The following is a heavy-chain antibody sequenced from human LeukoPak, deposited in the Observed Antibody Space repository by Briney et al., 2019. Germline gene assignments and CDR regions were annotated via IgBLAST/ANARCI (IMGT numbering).Heavy chain of an antibody. CDR2: IWYDGSNK. CDR1: GFTFSSYG. CDR3: ARDRGELQPLYYFDY. V-gene: IGHV3-33*01. J-gene: IGHJ4*02. D-gene: IGHD1-26*01. Sequence: GGSLRLSCAASGFTFSSYGMHWVRQAPGKGLEWVAVIWYDGSNKYYADSVKGRFTISRDNSKNTPYLQMNSLRAEDTAVYYCARDRGELQPLYYFDYWGQGTLVTVSS.